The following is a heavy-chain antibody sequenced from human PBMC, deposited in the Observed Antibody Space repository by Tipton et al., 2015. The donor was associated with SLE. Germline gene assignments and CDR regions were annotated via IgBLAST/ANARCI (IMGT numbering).Heavy chain of an antibody. Sequence: TLSLTCAVYGGSFSGYYWTWIRPPPGKGLEWIGEINHGGSTNYNLSLKSRVTISEDTSKNQFSLKLTSVTAAVTAIYYCVRGHPHIVVLIGGGWFDPWGHGTLVTVSS. D-gene: IGHD2-21*01. CDR1: GGSFSGYY. CDR2: INHGGST. J-gene: IGHJ5*02. V-gene: IGHV4-34*01. CDR3: VRGHPHIVVLIGGGWFDP.